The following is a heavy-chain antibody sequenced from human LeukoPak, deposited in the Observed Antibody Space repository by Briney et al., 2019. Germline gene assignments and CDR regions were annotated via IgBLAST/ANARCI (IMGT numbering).Heavy chain of an antibody. J-gene: IGHJ4*02. CDR1: GFTFSSYA. CDR2: ISGSGGST. CDR3: AKGAGGYSYGNHNY. Sequence: GGSLRLSCAASGFTFSSYAMSWVRQAPGEGLEWVSAISGSGGSTYYADSVKGRFTISRDNSKNTLYLQMNSLRAEDTGVYYCAKGAGGYSYGNHNYWGQGTLVTVSS. D-gene: IGHD5-18*01. V-gene: IGHV3-23*01.